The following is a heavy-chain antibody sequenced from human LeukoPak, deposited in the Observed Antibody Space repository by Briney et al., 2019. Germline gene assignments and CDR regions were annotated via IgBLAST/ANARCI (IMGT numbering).Heavy chain of an antibody. CDR3: AKGDYVDY. Sequence: GGSLRLSCAASGYTFSKYAINWVRQAPGEGLEWVSGISGTGGSTYYADSVKGRFTISRDNSRNTVYLQMNSLRAEDTAVYYCAKGDYVDYWGQGTLVTVSS. J-gene: IGHJ4*02. CDR2: ISGTGGST. CDR1: GYTFSKYA. V-gene: IGHV3-23*01.